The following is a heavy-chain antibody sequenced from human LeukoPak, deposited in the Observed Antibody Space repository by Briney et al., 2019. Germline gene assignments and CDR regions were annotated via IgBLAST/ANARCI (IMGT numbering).Heavy chain of an antibody. CDR3: ARAVRAGGDY. D-gene: IGHD3-22*01. V-gene: IGHV3-11*01. CDR2: ISPSGSDI. J-gene: IGHJ4*02. Sequence: PGRSLRLSCAASGFIFSDYYMTWIRQAPGKGLEWVSYISPSGSDIYYADSVKGRFTISRDNGKNSVYLQMNSLRADDTAMYYCARAVRAGGDYWGQGTLVTVSS. CDR1: GFIFSDYY.